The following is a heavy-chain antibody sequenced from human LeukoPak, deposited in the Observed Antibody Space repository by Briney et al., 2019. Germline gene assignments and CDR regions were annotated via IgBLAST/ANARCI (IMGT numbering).Heavy chain of an antibody. D-gene: IGHD2-2*01. J-gene: IGHJ4*02. V-gene: IGHV3-23*01. Sequence: GGSLRLSCTASGFAFSDYSMSWVRQAPGAGLEWVSAISPAGDSTTDADSVKGRFTISRDNSKSTLYLQMNGLTAEDTALYYCARRLVTAGITDFFDSWGQGTLVSVSS. CDR2: ISPAGDST. CDR3: ARRLVTAGITDFFDS. CDR1: GFAFSDYS.